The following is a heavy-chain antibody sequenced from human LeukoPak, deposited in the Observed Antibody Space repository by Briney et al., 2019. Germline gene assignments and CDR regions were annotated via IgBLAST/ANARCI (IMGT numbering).Heavy chain of an antibody. Sequence: AEPLSLTCTVSVGSISSHYGSWIRQPPGKGLEGIAYIYYTGTRNYNPSLKSRVTISGDTSKNQIALRLSSVTAADTAVYYCARQGIDAFDIWGQGTLVTVSS. CDR1: VGSISSHY. J-gene: IGHJ3*02. V-gene: IGHV4-59*08. CDR2: IYYTGTR. CDR3: ARQGIDAFDI.